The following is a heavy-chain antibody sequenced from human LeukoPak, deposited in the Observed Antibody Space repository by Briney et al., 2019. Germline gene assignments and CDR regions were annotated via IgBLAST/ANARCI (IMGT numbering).Heavy chain of an antibody. CDR3: ARDSGIAVAVGPGYLDY. V-gene: IGHV1-69*06. Sequence: SVKVSCKASGGTFSSYAISWVRQAPGQGLEWMGGIIPIFGTANYAQKFQGRVTITADKSTSTAYMELSSLRSEDTAVYYCARDSGIAVAVGPGYLDYRGQGTLVTVSS. CDR2: IIPIFGTA. D-gene: IGHD6-19*01. J-gene: IGHJ4*02. CDR1: GGTFSSYA.